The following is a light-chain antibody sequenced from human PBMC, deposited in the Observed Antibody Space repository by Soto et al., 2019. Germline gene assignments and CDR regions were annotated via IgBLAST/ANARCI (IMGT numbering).Light chain of an antibody. J-gene: IGKJ1*01. CDR2: GAS. CDR1: QSVSSSY. V-gene: IGKV3-20*01. Sequence: ETVLTQSPATVSLSPGDRATLSCRASQSVSSSYIAWYQQKPGQAPRLLIYGASSRATGIPDRFSGSGSGTDFTLTISRLEPEDFAVYYCQQYGSAGWTYGQGTKVDIK. CDR3: QQYGSAGWT.